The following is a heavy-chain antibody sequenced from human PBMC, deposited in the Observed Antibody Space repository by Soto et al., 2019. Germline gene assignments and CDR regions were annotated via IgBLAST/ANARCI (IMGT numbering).Heavy chain of an antibody. D-gene: IGHD5-12*01. CDR3: ARVDFGYSGYDSGWFDP. Sequence: GASVKVSCKASGYTFTSYGISWVRQAPGQGLEWMGWISAYNGNTNYAQKLQGRVTMTTDTSTSTAYMELRSLRSDDTAVYYCARVDFGYSGYDSGWFDPWGQGTLVTVSS. CDR2: ISAYNGNT. V-gene: IGHV1-18*01. CDR1: GYTFTSYG. J-gene: IGHJ5*02.